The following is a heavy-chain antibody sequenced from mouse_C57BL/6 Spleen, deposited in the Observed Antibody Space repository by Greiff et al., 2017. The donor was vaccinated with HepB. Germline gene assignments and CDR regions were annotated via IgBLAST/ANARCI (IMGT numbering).Heavy chain of an antibody. J-gene: IGHJ4*01. CDR3: ASLYYSNYYAMDY. D-gene: IGHD2-5*01. Sequence: VQLQQSGPGLVQPSQSLSITCTVSGFSLTSYGVHWVRQSPGKGLEWLGVIWSGGSTDYNAAFISRLSISKDNSKSQVFFKMNSLQADETAIYYCASLYYSNYYAMDYWGQGTSVTVSS. CDR1: GFSLTSYG. CDR2: IWSGGST. V-gene: IGHV2-2*01.